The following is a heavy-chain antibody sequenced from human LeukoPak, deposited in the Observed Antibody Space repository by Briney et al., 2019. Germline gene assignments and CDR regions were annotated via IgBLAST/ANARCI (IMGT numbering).Heavy chain of an antibody. CDR3: AKIVGAPNWFDP. Sequence: PSETLSLTCTVSGGSISSSSYYWGWIRQPPGKGLEWIGSIYYSGSTYYNPSLKSRVTISVDTSKNQFSLNLSSVTAADTAEYYCAKIVGAPNWFDPWGQGTLVSVSS. D-gene: IGHD1-26*01. CDR2: IYYSGST. V-gene: IGHV4-39*07. CDR1: GGSISSSSYY. J-gene: IGHJ5*02.